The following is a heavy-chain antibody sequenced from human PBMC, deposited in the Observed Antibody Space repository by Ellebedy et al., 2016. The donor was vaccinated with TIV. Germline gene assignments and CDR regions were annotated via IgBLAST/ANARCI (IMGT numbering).Heavy chain of an antibody. J-gene: IGHJ6*02. D-gene: IGHD3-22*01. Sequence: AASVKVSCKVSGYTLTELSMHWVRQAPGQGLEWMGWINPNSGGTNYVQKFQGRVTMTRDTSISTAYMELSRLRSDDTAVYYCAAVSGYYKGYYYGMDVWGQGTTVTVSS. V-gene: IGHV1-2*02. CDR3: AAVSGYYKGYYYGMDV. CDR2: INPNSGGT. CDR1: GYTLTELS.